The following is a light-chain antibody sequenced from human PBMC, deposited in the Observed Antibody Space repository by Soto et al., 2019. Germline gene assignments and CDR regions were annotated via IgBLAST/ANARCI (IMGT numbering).Light chain of an antibody. Sequence: VLTQPPSVSGAPGQRVTISCTGSSSNIGAGYDVHWYQQIPGTAPKLLIYGNTNRPSGVPDRFSGSRSGTSASLAITGLQAEDEADYYCQSYDSSLSGSVFGGGTQLTVL. J-gene: IGLJ3*02. CDR2: GNT. CDR3: QSYDSSLSGSV. CDR1: SSNIGAGYD. V-gene: IGLV1-40*01.